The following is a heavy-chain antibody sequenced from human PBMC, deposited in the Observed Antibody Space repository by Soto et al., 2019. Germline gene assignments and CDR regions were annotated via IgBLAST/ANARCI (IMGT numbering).Heavy chain of an antibody. D-gene: IGHD3-22*01. CDR1: GGSISSVDYS. CDR3: ARVGIYYDGSAIDY. Sequence: QVQLQESGPGLVKPSQTLSLTCTVSGGSISSVDYSWNWIRQHPGKGLEWIGYIYYSGSTYYNPSLRSRVTISVDTSKNQFSLKLNSVTAADTAVYYCARVGIYYDGSAIDYWGQGTLVTVSS. V-gene: IGHV4-31*03. J-gene: IGHJ4*02. CDR2: IYYSGST.